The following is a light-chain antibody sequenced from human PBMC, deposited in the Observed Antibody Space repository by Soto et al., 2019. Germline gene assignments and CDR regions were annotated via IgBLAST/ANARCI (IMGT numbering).Light chain of an antibody. Sequence: DIQLTQSPSFLSASVGDRITITCRASQGISSYLAWYQQKPGEAPKLLIHTASTLQSGVPSRFSGSGSGTEFTLTISSLQPEDFATYYCQQRNSYPITFGQGTRLEIK. V-gene: IGKV1-9*01. CDR3: QQRNSYPIT. CDR1: QGISSY. CDR2: TAS. J-gene: IGKJ5*01.